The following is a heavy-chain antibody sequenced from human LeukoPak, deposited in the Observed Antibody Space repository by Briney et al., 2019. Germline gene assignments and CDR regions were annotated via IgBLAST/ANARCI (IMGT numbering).Heavy chain of an antibody. CDR3: ARGPPCTSINCYTLGRFHY. V-gene: IGHV3-23*01. J-gene: IGHJ4*02. CDR2: ISGSGGST. CDR1: GFMFHTYA. Sequence: GGSLRLSCAASGFMFHTYAVRCARQAPGRGLEWVTGISGSGGSTYFADSVKGRFTVSRDNSKNTLFLQMNSLRGEDTAVYYCARGPPCTSINCYTLGRFHYWGQGTLVTVSS. D-gene: IGHD2-2*02.